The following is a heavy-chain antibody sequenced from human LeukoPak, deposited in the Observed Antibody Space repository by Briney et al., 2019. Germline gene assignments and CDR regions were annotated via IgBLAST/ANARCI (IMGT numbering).Heavy chain of an antibody. CDR3: ARDSQWLNFDY. J-gene: IGHJ4*02. CDR2: ISSSSSYI. D-gene: IGHD6-19*01. V-gene: IGHV3-21*01. Sequence: GGSLRLSCAASGFTFSSYSMDWVRQAPGKGLEWVSSISSSSSYIYYADSVKGRFTISRDNAKNSLYLQMNSLRAEDTAVYYCARDSQWLNFDYWGQGTLVTVSS. CDR1: GFTFSSYS.